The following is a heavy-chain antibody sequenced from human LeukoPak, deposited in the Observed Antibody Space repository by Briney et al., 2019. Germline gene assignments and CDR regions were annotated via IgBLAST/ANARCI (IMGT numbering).Heavy chain of an antibody. V-gene: IGHV4-59*01. Sequence: SETLSLTCTLPGGSIAFYYRNCIRQPPRKGLEWIGCVYYNGSSNYNPSLKSRVTISVDTSKIQFSLKLSSVTAADTGVYYCARSIKRGLFDYWGQGSLVSVSS. J-gene: IGHJ4*02. CDR3: ARSIKRGLFDY. CDR2: VYYNGSS. CDR1: GGSIAFYY. D-gene: IGHD3-10*01.